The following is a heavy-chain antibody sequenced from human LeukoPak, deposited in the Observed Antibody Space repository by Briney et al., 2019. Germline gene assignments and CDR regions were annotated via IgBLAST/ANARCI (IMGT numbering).Heavy chain of an antibody. D-gene: IGHD2-15*01. CDR3: ARAIDYLHSYCSGGSCYPWYFDL. Sequence: PSETLSLTCTVSGGSISSYYWSWIRQPPGKGLEWIGYIYYSGSTNYNPSLKSRVTISVDTSKNQFSLKLSSVTAADTAVYYCARAIDYLHSYCSGGSCYPWYFDLWGRGTLVTVSS. J-gene: IGHJ2*01. CDR1: GGSISSYY. V-gene: IGHV4-59*01. CDR2: IYYSGST.